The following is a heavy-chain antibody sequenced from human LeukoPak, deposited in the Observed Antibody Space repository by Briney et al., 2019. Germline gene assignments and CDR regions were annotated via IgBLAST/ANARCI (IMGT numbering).Heavy chain of an antibody. Sequence: SETLSLTCTVSGGSTSSNSWSWMRQPPGKGLEWIGTYYNSGSTNYNPSLKSRATISVDTSKNQFSLKLSSVTAADTAVYYCVGAKQWLSFDIWGQGTMVSVSS. CDR2: YYNSGST. V-gene: IGHV4-59*08. J-gene: IGHJ3*02. D-gene: IGHD3-22*01. CDR3: VGAKQWLSFDI. CDR1: GGSTSSNS.